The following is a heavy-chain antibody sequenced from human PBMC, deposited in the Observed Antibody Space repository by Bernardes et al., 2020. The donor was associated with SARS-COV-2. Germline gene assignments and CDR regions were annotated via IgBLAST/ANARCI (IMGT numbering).Heavy chain of an antibody. Sequence: GGSLRLSCAASGFTFSYYAIHWVRQAPGQGLECVSSLSSNGVNTNYANSVKGRFTISRDNSKNTVYLQMGSLRAEDMAVYYCARDSYSGSYSIPYWYFDLWGRGTLVTVSS. V-gene: IGHV3-64*01. CDR2: LSSNGVNT. J-gene: IGHJ2*01. D-gene: IGHD1-26*01. CDR1: GFTFSYYA. CDR3: ARDSYSGSYSIPYWYFDL.